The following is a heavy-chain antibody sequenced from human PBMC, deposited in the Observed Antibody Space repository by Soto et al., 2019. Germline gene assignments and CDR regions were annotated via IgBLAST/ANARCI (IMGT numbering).Heavy chain of an antibody. Sequence: QVQLQQWGAGLLKPSETLSLTCAVYGGSFSGYYWSWIRQPPGKGLEWIGEINHSGSTNYNPSLKSRVTISVDTSKNQSSLKLSSVTAADTAVYYGASVGGYSSSWPDYWGQGTLVTVSS. CDR1: GGSFSGYY. CDR2: INHSGST. D-gene: IGHD6-13*01. V-gene: IGHV4-34*01. J-gene: IGHJ4*02. CDR3: ASVGGYSSSWPDY.